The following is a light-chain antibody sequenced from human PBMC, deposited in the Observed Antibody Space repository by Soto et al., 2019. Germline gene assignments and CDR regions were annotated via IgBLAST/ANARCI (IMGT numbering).Light chain of an antibody. J-gene: IGLJ2*01. CDR2: EVS. CDR1: RSDIGGYDY. CDR3: SSFTSSSTLV. V-gene: IGLV2-14*01. Sequence: QSALTQPRSVSGSPGQSVTISCTGTRSDIGGYDYVSWFQQHPDKAPKLMIYEVSNRPSGLSNRFSGSKSGNTASLTISGLQAEDEADYYCSSFTSSSTLVFGGGTKVTVL.